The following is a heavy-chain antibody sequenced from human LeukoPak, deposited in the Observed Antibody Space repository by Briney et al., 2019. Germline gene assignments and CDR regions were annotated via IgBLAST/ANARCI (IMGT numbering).Heavy chain of an antibody. CDR3: ATYRQVLLPFES. D-gene: IGHD2-8*02. J-gene: IGHJ4*02. CDR2: IFPSGGEI. CDR1: GFTFSSYG. V-gene: IGHV3-23*01. Sequence: GGTLRLSCAASGFTFSSYGMSWVRQPPGKGLEWVSSIFPSGGEIHYADSVRGRFTISRDNSKSTLSLQMNSLRAEDTAIYYCATYRQVLLPFESWGQGTLVTVSS.